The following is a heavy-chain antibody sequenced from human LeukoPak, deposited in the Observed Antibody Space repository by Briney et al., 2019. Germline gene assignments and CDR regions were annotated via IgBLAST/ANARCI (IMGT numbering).Heavy chain of an antibody. V-gene: IGHV1-69*05. D-gene: IGHD6-6*01. CDR1: GGTFSSYA. J-gene: IGHJ6*03. CDR3: ARADYSSSSGGYMDV. Sequence: GSSVKVSCKASGGTFSSYAISWVRQAPGQGLEWMGGIIPIFGTANYAQKFQGRVTITTDESTSTAYMELSSLRSEDTAVYYCARADYSSSSGGYMDVWGKGSSVTVSS. CDR2: IIPIFGTA.